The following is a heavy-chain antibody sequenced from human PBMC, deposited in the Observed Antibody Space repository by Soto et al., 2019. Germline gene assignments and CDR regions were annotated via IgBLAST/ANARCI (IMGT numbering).Heavy chain of an antibody. D-gene: IGHD4-17*01. Sequence: SETLSLTCTVSGGSISSSSYYWGWIRQPPGKGLEWIGSIYYSGSTYYNPSLKSRVTISVDTSKNQFSLKLSSVTAADTVVYYCARQTYDYGDFYFDYWGQGTLVTVSS. V-gene: IGHV4-39*01. J-gene: IGHJ4*02. CDR2: IYYSGST. CDR3: ARQTYDYGDFYFDY. CDR1: GGSISSSSYY.